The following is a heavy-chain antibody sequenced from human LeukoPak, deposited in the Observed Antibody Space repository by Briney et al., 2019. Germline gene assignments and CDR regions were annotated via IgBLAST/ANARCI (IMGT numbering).Heavy chain of an antibody. CDR2: ISSTSSYI. D-gene: IGHD2-8*01. J-gene: IGHJ4*02. V-gene: IGHV3-21*01. Sequence: GGSLRLSCAASGFTFSSYSMNWVRQAPGKGLEWVSSISSTSSYIYYADSVKGRFTISRDNAKNSLYLQMNSLRAEDTAVYYCARGYCTNGVCYSDSYYFDYWGQGTLVTVSS. CDR3: ARGYCTNGVCYSDSYYFDY. CDR1: GFTFSSYS.